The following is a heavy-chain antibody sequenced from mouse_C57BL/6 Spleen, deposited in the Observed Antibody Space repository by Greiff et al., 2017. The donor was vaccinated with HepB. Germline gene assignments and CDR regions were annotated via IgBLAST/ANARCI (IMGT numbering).Heavy chain of an antibody. CDR2: IYPGSGNT. CDR3: ARHSSGYTLGY. Sequence: QVQLQQSGAELVRPGASVKLSCKASGYTFTDYYINWVKQRPGQGLEWIARIYPGSGNTYYNEKFKGKATLTAEKSSSTAYMQRSSLTSEDSAVYFCARHSSGYTLGYWGQGTTLTVSS. CDR1: GYTFTDYY. D-gene: IGHD3-2*02. J-gene: IGHJ2*01. V-gene: IGHV1-76*01.